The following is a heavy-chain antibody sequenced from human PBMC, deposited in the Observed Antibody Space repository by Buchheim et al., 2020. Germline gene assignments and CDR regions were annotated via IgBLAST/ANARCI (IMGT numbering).Heavy chain of an antibody. D-gene: IGHD6-19*01. CDR1: GGSISSYY. CDR2: IYYSGST. CDR3: ASSPPGIAVAAPDAFDI. J-gene: IGHJ3*02. Sequence: QVQLQESGPGLVKPSETLSLTCTVSGGSISSYYWSWIRQPPGKGLEWIGYIYYSGSTNYNPSLKSRVTISVDTSKNQFSLKLSSVTAADTAVYYCASSPPGIAVAAPDAFDIWGQGT. V-gene: IGHV4-59*01.